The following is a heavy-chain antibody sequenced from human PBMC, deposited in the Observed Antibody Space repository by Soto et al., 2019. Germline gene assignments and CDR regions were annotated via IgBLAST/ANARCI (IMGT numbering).Heavy chain of an antibody. J-gene: IGHJ3*02. D-gene: IGHD6-19*01. CDR1: GGSISSSSYY. V-gene: IGHV4-39*01. CDR2: IYYRGST. Sequence: QLQLQESGPGLVKPSETLSLTCTVSGGSISSSSYYWGWIRQPPGKGLEWIGSIYYRGSTYYNPSLKSRVNISVDTSKNQFSLKLSSVTAADTAVYYCAGAGIVVAGASAFDIWGQGTMVTVSS. CDR3: AGAGIVVAGASAFDI.